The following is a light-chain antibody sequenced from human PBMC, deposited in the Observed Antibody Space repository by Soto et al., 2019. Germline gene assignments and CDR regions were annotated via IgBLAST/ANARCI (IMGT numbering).Light chain of an antibody. V-gene: IGLV2-14*01. CDR2: DVS. CDR3: GSYTSSSTLV. Sequence: QSALTQPASVSGSPGQSITISCTGTSSDVGDYNYVSWYQQHPGKAPKVMIYDVSNRPSGVSNRFSGSKSGNTASLTISGLQAEDEADYYCGSYTSSSTLVFGTGTQLTVL. CDR1: SSDVGDYNY. J-gene: IGLJ1*01.